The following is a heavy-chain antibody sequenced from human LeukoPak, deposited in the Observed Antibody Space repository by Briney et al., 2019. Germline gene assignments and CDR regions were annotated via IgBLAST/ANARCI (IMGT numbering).Heavy chain of an antibody. V-gene: IGHV1-46*01. CDR3: ARGRKVYYYYYGMDV. Sequence: ASVKVSCKASGYTFTSYYMHWVRQAPGQGLEWMGIINPSGGSTSYAQKFQGRVTITADESTSTAYMELSSLRSEDTAVYYCARGRKVYYYYYGMDVWGQGTTVTVSS. CDR2: INPSGGST. J-gene: IGHJ6*02. CDR1: GYTFTSYY.